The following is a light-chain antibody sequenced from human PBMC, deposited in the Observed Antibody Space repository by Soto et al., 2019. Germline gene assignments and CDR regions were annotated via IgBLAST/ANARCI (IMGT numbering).Light chain of an antibody. J-gene: IGKJ2*01. CDR2: GAS. V-gene: IGKV3-20*01. CDR1: QSVSSSY. Sequence: EIVLTQSPGTLSLSPGERATLSCRASQSVSSSYLAWYQQKPGQAPRLLIYGASSRATGIPDRFRGSGSGTDFTLTISRLEPEDFAVYYCQQYGSSSYTFGQGTELEIK. CDR3: QQYGSSSYT.